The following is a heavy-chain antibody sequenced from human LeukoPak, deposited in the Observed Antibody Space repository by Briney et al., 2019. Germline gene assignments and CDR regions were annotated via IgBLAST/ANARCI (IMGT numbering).Heavy chain of an antibody. CDR3: ARGGNYYDSSGIYYFDY. J-gene: IGHJ4*02. CDR2: IGTAGDT. D-gene: IGHD3-22*01. CDR1: GFTFSSYD. Sequence: GGSLRLSCAASGFTFSSYDMHWVRQATGKGLEWVSAIGTAGDTYYPGSVKGRFTISRENAKNSLYLQMNSLRAGDTAVYYCARGGNYYDSSGIYYFDYWGQGTLVTVSS. V-gene: IGHV3-13*01.